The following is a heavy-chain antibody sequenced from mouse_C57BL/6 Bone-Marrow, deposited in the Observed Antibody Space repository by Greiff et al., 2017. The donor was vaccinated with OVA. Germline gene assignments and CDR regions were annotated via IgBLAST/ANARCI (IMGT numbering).Heavy chain of an antibody. V-gene: IGHV1-15*01. Sequence: QVQLQQSGAELVRPGASVTLSCKASGYTFTDYEMHWVKQTPVHGLEWIGAIDPETGGTAYNQKFKGKAILTADKSSSTAYMELRSLTSADSAVYYCTRRRDGNYPYWYFDVWGTGTTVTVSS. CDR1: GYTFTDYE. J-gene: IGHJ1*03. CDR2: IDPETGGT. D-gene: IGHD2-1*01. CDR3: TRRRDGNYPYWYFDV.